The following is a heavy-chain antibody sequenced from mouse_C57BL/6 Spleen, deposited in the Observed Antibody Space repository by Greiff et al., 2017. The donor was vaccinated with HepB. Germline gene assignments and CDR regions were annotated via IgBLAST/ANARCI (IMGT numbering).Heavy chain of an antibody. V-gene: IGHV1-82*01. CDR3: ARSPSYYHYAMDY. CDR2: IYPGDGDT. D-gene: IGHD2-10*01. J-gene: IGHJ4*01. CDR1: GYAFSSSW. Sequence: QVQLQQSGPELVKPGASVKISCKASGYAFSSSWMNWVKQRPGKGLEWIGRIYPGDGDTNYNGKFKGKATLTVDKSSSTAYMQLSSLTSEDSAVYFCARSPSYYHYAMDYWGQGTSVTVSS.